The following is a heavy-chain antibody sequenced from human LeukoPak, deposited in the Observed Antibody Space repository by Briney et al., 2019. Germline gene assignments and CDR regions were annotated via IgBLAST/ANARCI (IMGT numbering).Heavy chain of an antibody. CDR2: IISDGSRT. V-gene: IGHV3-74*01. D-gene: IGHD3-3*01. CDR3: ARSFLPRVKGYMDV. Sequence: GGSLRLSCAASGFTFSNYWMYWVRQASGKGLVWVSQIISDGSRTYYADSVKGRFTISRDNTKNTLYLQMNSLRAEDTAVYYCARSFLPRVKGYMDVWGKGTPVTVYS. CDR1: GFTFSNYW. J-gene: IGHJ6*03.